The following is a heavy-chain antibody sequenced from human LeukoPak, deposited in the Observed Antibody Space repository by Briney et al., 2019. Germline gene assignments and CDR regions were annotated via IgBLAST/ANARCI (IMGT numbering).Heavy chain of an antibody. J-gene: IGHJ4*02. V-gene: IGHV3-49*04. Sequence: PGGSLRLSCTASGFTFGDYAMSWVRQAPGKGLEWVGFIRSKAYGGTTEYAASVKGRFTISRDDSKSIAYLQMNSLKTEDTAVYYCTRDHEWELLLWFAYWGQGTLITVSS. CDR2: IRSKAYGGTT. CDR3: TRDHEWELLLWFAY. CDR1: GFTFGDYA. D-gene: IGHD1-26*01.